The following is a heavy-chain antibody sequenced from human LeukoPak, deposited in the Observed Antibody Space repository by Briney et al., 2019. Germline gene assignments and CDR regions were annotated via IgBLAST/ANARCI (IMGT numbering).Heavy chain of an antibody. CDR1: GFTFSRYW. D-gene: IGHD1-1*01. V-gene: IGHV3-7*01. CDR3: VRGSTQLLA. J-gene: IGHJ5*02. Sequence: GGSLRLSCAASGFTFSRYWMTWVRQAPGKGLEWVANINLDGGDKYYLDSVKGRFTISRDSAKSSLYLQMSGLRTEDTAVYYCVRGSTQLLAWGQGALVTVSA. CDR2: INLDGGDK.